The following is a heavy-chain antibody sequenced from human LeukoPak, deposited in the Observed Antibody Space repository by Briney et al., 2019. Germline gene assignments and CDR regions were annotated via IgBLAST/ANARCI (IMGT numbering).Heavy chain of an antibody. Sequence: ASVKVSCKASGYTFTSYDINWVRQATGQGLEWMGWMNPNSGNTGYAQKFQGRVTITRNTSISTAYMELSSLRSEDTAVYYCARASLGATRPLYYYYYMDVWGKGTTVTISS. CDR2: MNPNSGNT. CDR3: ARASLGATRPLYYYYYMDV. CDR1: GYTFTSYD. D-gene: IGHD1-26*01. V-gene: IGHV1-8*03. J-gene: IGHJ6*03.